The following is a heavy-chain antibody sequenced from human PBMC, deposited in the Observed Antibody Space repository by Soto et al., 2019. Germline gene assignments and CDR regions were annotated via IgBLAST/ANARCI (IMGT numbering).Heavy chain of an antibody. Sequence: ASVKVSCKASGYTFTSYGISWVRQAPGQGLEWMGWISAYNGTANYAQKFQGRVTITADESTSTAYMELSSLRSEDTAVYYCHTAMVLGDYYYGMDVWGQGTTVTVYS. D-gene: IGHD5-18*01. CDR1: GYTFTSYG. V-gene: IGHV1-18*04. CDR3: HTAMVLGDYYYGMDV. J-gene: IGHJ6*02. CDR2: ISAYNGTA.